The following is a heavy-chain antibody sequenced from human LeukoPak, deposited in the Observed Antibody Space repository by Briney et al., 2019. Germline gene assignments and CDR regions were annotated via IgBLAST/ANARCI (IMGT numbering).Heavy chain of an antibody. CDR1: GGSISNYF. V-gene: IGHV4-59*05. D-gene: IGHD5-12*01. Sequence: SEILSLTGSVSGGSISNYFWTWIRQPPGKGLEWIGSIYYSGSTYYNPSLKSRVTISVDTSKNQFSLKLSSVTAADTAVYYCARIGYSGTIGDYWGQGTLVTVSS. CDR3: ARIGYSGTIGDY. CDR2: IYYSGST. J-gene: IGHJ4*02.